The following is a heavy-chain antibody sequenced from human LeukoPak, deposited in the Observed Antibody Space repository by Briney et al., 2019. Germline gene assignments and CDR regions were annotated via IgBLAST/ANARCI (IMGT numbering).Heavy chain of an antibody. J-gene: IGHJ4*02. D-gene: IGHD4-11*01. CDR1: GCTFSDFW. CDR3: TKGRSNHY. CDR2: INQGGSES. V-gene: IGHV3-7*01. Sequence: GGSLRLFCAASGCTFSDFWMGWVRQAPGKGLEWVANINQGGSESYYVDSVKGRFTISRDNAKKSLFLQMNRLRAEDTAVYYCTKGRSNHYWGQGTLVTVST.